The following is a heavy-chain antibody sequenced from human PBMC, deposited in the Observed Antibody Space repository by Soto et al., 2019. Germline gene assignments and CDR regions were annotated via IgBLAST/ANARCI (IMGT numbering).Heavy chain of an antibody. CDR2: ISGSGGST. Sequence: GGSLRLSCAASGFTFSSYAMSGVRQAPGTGLEWVSAISGSGGSTYYADSVKGRFTISRDNSKNTLYLQMNSLRAEDTAVYYCAKARRLITMVRGSSDFDYWGQGTLVTVSS. V-gene: IGHV3-23*01. CDR1: GFTFSSYA. CDR3: AKARRLITMVRGSSDFDY. D-gene: IGHD3-10*01. J-gene: IGHJ4*02.